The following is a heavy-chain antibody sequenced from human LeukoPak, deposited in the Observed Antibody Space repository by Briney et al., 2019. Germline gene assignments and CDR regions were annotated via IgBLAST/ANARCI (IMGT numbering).Heavy chain of an antibody. J-gene: IGHJ4*02. CDR1: GGTFSSYA. CDR3: ARGSDSGYDYVNDY. Sequence: ASVKVSCKAPGGTFSSYAISWVRQAPGQGLEWMGRIIPILGIANYAQKFQGRVTITADKSTSTAYMELSSLRSEDTAVYYCARGSDSGYDYVNDYWGQGTLVTVSS. V-gene: IGHV1-69*04. CDR2: IIPILGIA. D-gene: IGHD5-12*01.